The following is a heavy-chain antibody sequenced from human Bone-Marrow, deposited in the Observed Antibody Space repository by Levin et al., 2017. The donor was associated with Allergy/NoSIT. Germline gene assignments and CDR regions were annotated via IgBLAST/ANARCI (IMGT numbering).Heavy chain of an antibody. Sequence: RSGGSLRLSCVASGFPFRTYGMHWVRQAPGKGLEWVAVVSYSGNSQFYGDSMRGRFIVSRDNPMNPLYLEINSLRPEDTAVYYCVEDGGKYLAQTHFDLWGRGTLVTVSS. CDR3: VEDGGKYLAQTHFDL. D-gene: IGHD1-26*01. V-gene: IGHV3-30*18. CDR2: VSYSGNSQ. CDR1: GFPFRTYG. J-gene: IGHJ2*01.